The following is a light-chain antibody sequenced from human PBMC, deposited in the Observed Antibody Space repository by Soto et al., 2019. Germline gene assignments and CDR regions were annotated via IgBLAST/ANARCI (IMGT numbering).Light chain of an antibody. CDR1: SSDIGGYNY. Sequence: QSVLTQPASVSGSPGQSITISCTGTSSDIGGYNYVTWYQQHPGKAPKLMIYDVSNRPSGVSNRFSGSKSGNTASLTISGLQAEDEADYYCRSYTSSIIVVFGGGTKVTVL. CDR2: DVS. J-gene: IGLJ2*01. V-gene: IGLV2-14*01. CDR3: RSYTSSIIVV.